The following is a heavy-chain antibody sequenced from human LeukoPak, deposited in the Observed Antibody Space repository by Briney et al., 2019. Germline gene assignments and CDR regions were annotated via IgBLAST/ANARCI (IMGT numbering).Heavy chain of an antibody. CDR3: VRNSYDSSGYYDY. J-gene: IGHJ4*02. CDR1: GFIVSSNY. V-gene: IGHV3-53*01. CDR2: IYSGGST. Sequence: PGGSLRLSCAASGFIVSSNYMSWVRQAPGKGLEWVSLIYSGGSTYYADSVKGRFTISRDNSKNTVYLQMSSLRAEDTAVYYCVRNSYDSSGYYDYWGQGTLVTVSS. D-gene: IGHD3-22*01.